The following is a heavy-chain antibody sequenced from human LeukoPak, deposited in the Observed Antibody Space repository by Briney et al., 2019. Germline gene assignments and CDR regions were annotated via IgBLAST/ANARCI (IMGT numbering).Heavy chain of an antibody. CDR2: ISYDANHE. CDR1: GFSFSSYA. Sequence: GRSLRLSCAASGFSFSSYAMYWVRQAPGKGLECVAVISYDANHEDYADSVKGRFTISRDNSKNTLYLQMNSLRAEDTAVYYCASASYYDSSGSLGYWGQGTLVTVSS. CDR3: ASASYYDSSGSLGY. D-gene: IGHD3-22*01. J-gene: IGHJ4*02. V-gene: IGHV3-30-3*01.